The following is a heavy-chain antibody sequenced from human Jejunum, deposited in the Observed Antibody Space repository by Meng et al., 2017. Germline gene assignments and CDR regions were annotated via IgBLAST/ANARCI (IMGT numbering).Heavy chain of an antibody. V-gene: IGHV3-7*01. CDR1: AFTLSRYW. CDR3: ARGPPSGYGTTWFDY. Sequence: GGSLSLSCAASAFTLSRYWMGWVRQAPGKGLEWVASIKADGGDKYYVDSVRGRFTVSRDNVQSSLFLQMNSLRADDTAVYFCARGPPSGYGTTWFDYWGQGTLVTVSS. D-gene: IGHD2-15*01. CDR2: IKADGGDK. J-gene: IGHJ5*01.